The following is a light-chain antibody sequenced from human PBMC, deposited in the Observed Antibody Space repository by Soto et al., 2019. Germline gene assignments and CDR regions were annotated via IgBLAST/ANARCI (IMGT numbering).Light chain of an antibody. V-gene: IGKV3-20*01. J-gene: IGKJ5*01. Sequence: IVLTQSPGTLSLSPGERATLACRASQSVSSSYLAWYQQKNGQAPRLLIYGASSRATGIPDRFSGSGSGTDFNLTISRLETEDFAVYYCQQYGSSPRTFGQGTRLEIK. CDR1: QSVSSSY. CDR3: QQYGSSPRT. CDR2: GAS.